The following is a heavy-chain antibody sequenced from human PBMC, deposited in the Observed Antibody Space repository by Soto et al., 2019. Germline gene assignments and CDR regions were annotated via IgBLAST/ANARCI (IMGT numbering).Heavy chain of an antibody. CDR1: GDSVSTHYW. CDR2: THHSGST. Sequence: QVQLQESGPGLVKPSGTLSLTCAVSGDSVSTHYWWSWVRQSPGKGLEWIGETHHSGSTHYNPSLNRHVTISVDKSKNDFSLKLTSVTAADTAVYYCARNGDCSSSRCNVGWFDPWGRGTLVTVSS. J-gene: IGHJ5*02. CDR3: ARNGDCSSSRCNVGWFDP. V-gene: IGHV4-4*02. D-gene: IGHD2-2*01.